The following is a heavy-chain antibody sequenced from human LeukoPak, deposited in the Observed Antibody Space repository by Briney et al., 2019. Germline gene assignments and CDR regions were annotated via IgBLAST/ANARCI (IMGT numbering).Heavy chain of an antibody. CDR3: ARGRGYGDYDDWFDP. CDR1: GYTFTNYG. D-gene: IGHD4-17*01. V-gene: IGHV1-8*02. Sequence: ASVKVSCKASGYTFTNYGINWVRQATGQGLEWMGWMNPNSGNTGYAQKFQGRVTMTRNTSISTAYMELSSLRSEDTAVYYCARGRGYGDYDDWFDPWGQGTLVTVSS. CDR2: MNPNSGNT. J-gene: IGHJ5*02.